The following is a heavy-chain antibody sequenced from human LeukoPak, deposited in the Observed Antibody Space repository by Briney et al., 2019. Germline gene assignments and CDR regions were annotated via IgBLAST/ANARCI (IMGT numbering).Heavy chain of an antibody. J-gene: IGHJ4*02. Sequence: SETLSLTCSVSGGAISRYYWTWIRQPAGKGLEWIGRIYTSGSTNYNPSLKSRVTMSVDTSKNQLSLRLSSVTAADTAVYYCAREGSRDFWSGPVYYFDYWGQGTLVTVSS. D-gene: IGHD3-3*01. CDR1: GGAISRYY. CDR3: AREGSRDFWSGPVYYFDY. CDR2: IYTSGST. V-gene: IGHV4-4*07.